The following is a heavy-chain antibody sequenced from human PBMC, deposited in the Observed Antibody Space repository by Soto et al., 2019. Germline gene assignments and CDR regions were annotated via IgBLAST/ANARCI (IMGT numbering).Heavy chain of an antibody. CDR3: ARDKSGSFNDY. D-gene: IGHD1-26*01. CDR1: GGTFSSYT. Sequence: QVQLVQSGAEVKKPGSSVKVSCKASGGTFSSYTISWVRQAPGQGLEWMGRIIPILGIANYAQKFQGRVTITADKSTSTAYMELSSLRSEDTAVYYCARDKSGSFNDYWGQGTWSPSPQ. J-gene: IGHJ4*02. CDR2: IIPILGIA. V-gene: IGHV1-69*08.